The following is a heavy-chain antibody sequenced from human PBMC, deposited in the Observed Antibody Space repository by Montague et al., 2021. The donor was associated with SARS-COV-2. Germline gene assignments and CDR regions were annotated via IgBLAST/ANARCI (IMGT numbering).Heavy chain of an antibody. Sequence: TLSLTCTASSGSIRSGSYYWTWIRQPAGKGLEWIGRIYTGGTTHYNPSLKSRVTTSLDTSKNQFSLNLNSVTAADTAVYFCARDAGGAAAGKGRYFDLWGRGTLVTVSS. V-gene: IGHV4-61*02. CDR3: ARDAGGAAAGKGRYFDL. CDR1: SGSIRSGSYY. CDR2: IYTGGTT. J-gene: IGHJ2*01. D-gene: IGHD6-13*01.